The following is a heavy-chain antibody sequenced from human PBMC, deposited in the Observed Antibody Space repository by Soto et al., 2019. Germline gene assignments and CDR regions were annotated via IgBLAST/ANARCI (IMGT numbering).Heavy chain of an antibody. CDR3: RVGVAD. CDR2: LSFDASKK. CDR1: GFNFSAYG. V-gene: IGHV3-30*03. D-gene: IGHD1-26*01. Sequence: QVQLVESGGGVVQPGRSLRLSCAASGFNFSAYGMHWVRQAPGTGLELVSLLSFDASKKYYADSVKGRFTISRDTSRNTLYLQRNSVRVDDTAVYYCRVGVADWGQGTRVTVSS. J-gene: IGHJ4*02.